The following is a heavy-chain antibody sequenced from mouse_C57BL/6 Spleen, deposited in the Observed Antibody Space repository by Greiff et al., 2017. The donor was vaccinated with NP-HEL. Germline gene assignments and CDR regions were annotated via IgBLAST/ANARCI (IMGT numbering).Heavy chain of an antibody. Sequence: EVQLQQSGPELVKPGASVKMSCKASGYTFTDYNMHWVKQSHGKSLEWIGYINPNNGGTSYNQKFKGKATLTVNKSSSTAYMELRSLTSEDSAVYYCATITTVGSYFDYWGQGTTLTVSS. J-gene: IGHJ2*01. CDR2: INPNNGGT. V-gene: IGHV1-22*01. D-gene: IGHD1-1*01. CDR3: ATITTVGSYFDY. CDR1: GYTFTDYN.